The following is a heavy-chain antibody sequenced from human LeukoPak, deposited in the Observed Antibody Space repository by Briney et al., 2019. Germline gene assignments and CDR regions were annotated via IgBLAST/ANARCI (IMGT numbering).Heavy chain of an antibody. Sequence: PSETLSLTCTVSGGSISSYYWSWIRQPPGKGLEWIGYIYYSGSTNYNPSLKSRVTISVDTSKNQFFLKLSSVTAADTAVYYCAREVNGLDYWGQGTLVTVSS. V-gene: IGHV4-59*01. CDR3: AREVNGLDY. CDR2: IYYSGST. CDR1: GGSISSYY. J-gene: IGHJ4*02.